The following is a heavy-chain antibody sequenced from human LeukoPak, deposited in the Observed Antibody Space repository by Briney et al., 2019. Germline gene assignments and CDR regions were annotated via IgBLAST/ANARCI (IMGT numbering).Heavy chain of an antibody. CDR3: ARSPYYYDSSGQNDAFDI. J-gene: IGHJ3*02. Sequence: ASVKVSCKASGDTFTSYYMHWVRQAPGQGLEWMGIINPSGGSTSYAQKFQGRVTMTRDMSTSTVYMELSSLRSEDTAVYYCARSPYYYDSSGQNDAFDIWGQGTMVTVSS. CDR2: INPSGGST. D-gene: IGHD3-22*01. V-gene: IGHV1-46*01. CDR1: GDTFTSYY.